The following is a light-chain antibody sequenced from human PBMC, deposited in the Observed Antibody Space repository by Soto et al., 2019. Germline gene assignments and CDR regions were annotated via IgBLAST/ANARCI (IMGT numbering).Light chain of an antibody. J-gene: IGLJ1*01. CDR1: SSDIGSYNF. V-gene: IGLV2-14*01. CDR2: EVT. CDR3: SSYKSTPTPPPLV. Sequence: QSVLTQPASVSGSPGQSITISCTGTSSDIGSYNFVSWYQHHPGKAPKLLIYEVTYRPSGISDRFSGSKSANTASLTISGLQAEDEADYFCSSYKSTPTPPPLVFGSGTKVTVL.